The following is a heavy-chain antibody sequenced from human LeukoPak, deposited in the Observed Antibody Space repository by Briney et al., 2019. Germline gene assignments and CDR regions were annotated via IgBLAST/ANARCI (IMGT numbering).Heavy chain of an antibody. CDR3: ARDPDTAMAQSDY. CDR1: GYSIGSDYY. V-gene: IGHV4-38-2*02. Sequence: SETLSLTCTVSGYSIGSDYYWGWIRQPPGKGLEWIGSIYHSGGTYYNPSLKSRVTISIDTSKNQFSLKLSSVTAADTAVYFCARDPDTAMAQSDYWGQGTLVTVSS. J-gene: IGHJ4*02. CDR2: IYHSGGT. D-gene: IGHD5-18*01.